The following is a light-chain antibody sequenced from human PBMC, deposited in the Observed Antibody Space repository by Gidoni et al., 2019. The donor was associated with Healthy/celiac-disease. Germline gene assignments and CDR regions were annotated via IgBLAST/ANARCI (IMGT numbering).Light chain of an antibody. V-gene: IGKV1-39*01. Sequence: DIQMTQSPSSLSASVGDRVTITCRASQSISSYLNWYQQKPGKAPKLLIYAASSCQSGVPSRFSGSGSGTDFTLTISSLNPEDFATYYCQQSYSTPPWTCGQGTKVEIK. CDR3: QQSYSTPPWT. CDR1: QSISSY. CDR2: AAS. J-gene: IGKJ1*01.